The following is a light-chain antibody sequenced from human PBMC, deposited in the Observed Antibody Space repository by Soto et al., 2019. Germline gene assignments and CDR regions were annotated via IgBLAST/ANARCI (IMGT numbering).Light chain of an antibody. Sequence: EIVMTQSPATLSVSPGERATLSCRASQSVSSNLAWYQQKPGQAPRLLIYDASTRATGIPARFSGSGSGTEFNLTISSLQSEDSEVYSCQTYNSWPPKYTFGQGTKLEIK. CDR2: DAS. J-gene: IGKJ2*01. CDR3: QTYNSWPPKYT. V-gene: IGKV3-15*01. CDR1: QSVSSN.